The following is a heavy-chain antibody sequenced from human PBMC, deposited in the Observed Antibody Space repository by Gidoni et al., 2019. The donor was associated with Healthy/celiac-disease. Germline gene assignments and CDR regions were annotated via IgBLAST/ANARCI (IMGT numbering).Heavy chain of an antibody. Sequence: EVQLVESGGGLVQPGGSLRLSCAASGFTFSSYWMSWVRQAPGKGLEWLANIKQDGSEKYYVDSVKGRFTISRDNAKNSLYLQMNSLRAEDTAVYYCARAPNYYYYGMDVWGQGTTVTVSS. CDR3: ARAPNYYYYGMDV. CDR1: GFTFSSYW. V-gene: IGHV3-7*01. CDR2: IKQDGSEK. J-gene: IGHJ6*02.